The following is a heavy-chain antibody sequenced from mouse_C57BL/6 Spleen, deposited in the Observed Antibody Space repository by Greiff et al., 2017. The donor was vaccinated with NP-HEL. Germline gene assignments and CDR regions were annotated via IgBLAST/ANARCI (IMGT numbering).Heavy chain of an antibody. CDR1: GFTFSDYG. D-gene: IGHD2-1*01. V-gene: IGHV5-17*01. CDR2: ISSGSSTI. Sequence: EVMLVESGGGLVKPGGSLKLSCAASGFTFSDYGMHWVRQAPEKGLEWVAYISSGSSTIYYADTVKGRFTISRDNAKNTLFLQMTSLRSEDTAMYYCASCGNYVRYAMDYWGQGTSVTVSS. CDR3: ASCGNYVRYAMDY. J-gene: IGHJ4*01.